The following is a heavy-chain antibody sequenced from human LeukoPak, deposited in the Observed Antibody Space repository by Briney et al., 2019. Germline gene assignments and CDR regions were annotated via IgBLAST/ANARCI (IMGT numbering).Heavy chain of an antibody. CDR2: IYYSGNT. J-gene: IGHJ5*02. V-gene: IGHV4-39*01. CDR3: ATPWGEYCSSTSCYDWFDP. Sequence: SETLSLTCTVSGGSISSSSYYWGWIRQPPGKGLEWIGTIYYSGNTYYNPSLKSRVTISVDTSKNQFSLKLSSVTAADTAVYYCATPWGEYCSSTSCYDWFDPWGQGTLVTVSS. D-gene: IGHD2-2*01. CDR1: GGSISSSSYY.